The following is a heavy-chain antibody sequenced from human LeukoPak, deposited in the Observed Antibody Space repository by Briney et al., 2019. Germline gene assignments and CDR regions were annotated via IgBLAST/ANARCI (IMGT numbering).Heavy chain of an antibody. Sequence: PSETLSLTCTVSGGSISSYYWSWIRQPPGKGLEWIGYIYTSGSTNYNPSLKSRVTISVDTSKNQFSLKLSSVTAADTAVYYCVRRRCSSTSCYTSWFDPWGQGTLVTVSS. V-gene: IGHV4-4*09. J-gene: IGHJ5*02. CDR3: VRRRCSSTSCYTSWFDP. D-gene: IGHD2-2*02. CDR1: GGSISSYY. CDR2: IYTSGST.